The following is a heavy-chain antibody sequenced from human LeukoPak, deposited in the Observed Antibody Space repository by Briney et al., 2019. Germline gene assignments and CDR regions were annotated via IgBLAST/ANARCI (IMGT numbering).Heavy chain of an antibody. Sequence: GGSLRLSCAASGFTFSSYAMSWVRQAPGKGLEWVSIISGSGGSTYYADSVKGRFTTSRDNSKNTLYLQMNSLRAEDTAVYHCAKDTDYDSSGYYPGSSGYWGQGTLVTVSS. CDR3: AKDTDYDSSGYYPGSSGY. D-gene: IGHD3-22*01. CDR1: GFTFSSYA. J-gene: IGHJ4*02. V-gene: IGHV3-23*01. CDR2: ISGSGGST.